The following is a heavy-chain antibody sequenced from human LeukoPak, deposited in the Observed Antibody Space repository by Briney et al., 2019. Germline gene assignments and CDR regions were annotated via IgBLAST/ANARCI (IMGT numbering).Heavy chain of an antibody. CDR1: GFTFDDYA. CDR3: ARDLAVAGHYYYYYMDV. Sequence: GGSLRLSCAASGFTFDDYAMHWVRQAPGKGLEWVSGISWNSGSIGYADSVKGRFTISRDNAKNSLYLQMNSLRAEDTAVYYCARDLAVAGHYYYYYMDVWGKGTTVTISS. J-gene: IGHJ6*03. CDR2: ISWNSGSI. V-gene: IGHV3-9*01. D-gene: IGHD6-19*01.